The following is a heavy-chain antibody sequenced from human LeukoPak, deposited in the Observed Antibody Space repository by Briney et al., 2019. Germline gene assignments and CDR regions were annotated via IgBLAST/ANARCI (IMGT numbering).Heavy chain of an antibody. CDR1: GFTFSSYT. Sequence: GGSLRLSCAASGFTFSSYTMNWVRQAPGRGLEWVSCISSSSTYMLYADSAKGRFTISRDNSKNTLFLQMNSLRAEDTAVYYCAKTGGPGYCSGGTCYSGSGMDVWGQGTTVTVSS. CDR3: AKTGGPGYCSGGTCYSGSGMDV. CDR2: ISSSSTYM. D-gene: IGHD2-15*01. J-gene: IGHJ6*02. V-gene: IGHV3-21*04.